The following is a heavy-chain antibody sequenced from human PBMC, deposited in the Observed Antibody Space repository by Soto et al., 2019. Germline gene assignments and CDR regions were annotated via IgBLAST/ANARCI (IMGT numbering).Heavy chain of an antibody. V-gene: IGHV3-30-3*01. CDR1: GVTFITST. CDR2: ISFDGDNQ. Sequence: GESLSLACSASGVTFITSTIHWVRQAPGKGLEWVAVISFDGDNQYYAASVKGRFTMSRDTSKNTLYLQMNSLRAEDTALYYCARDGEDGGNYFDLWGQGTQVTVSS. CDR3: ARDGEDGGNYFDL. J-gene: IGHJ4*02. D-gene: IGHD2-15*01.